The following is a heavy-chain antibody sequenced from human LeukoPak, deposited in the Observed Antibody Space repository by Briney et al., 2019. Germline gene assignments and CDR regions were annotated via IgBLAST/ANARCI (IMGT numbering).Heavy chain of an antibody. J-gene: IGHJ4*02. CDR2: IIPIFGTA. D-gene: IGHD1-26*01. CDR3: ASPSGSYPNFDY. CDR1: GGTFSSYA. Sequence: KVSCKASGGTFSSYAISWVRQAPGQGLEWMGGIIPIFGTANYAQKFQGRVTITTDESTSTAYMELSSLRSEDTAVYYCASPSGSYPNFDYWGQGTLVTVSS. V-gene: IGHV1-69*05.